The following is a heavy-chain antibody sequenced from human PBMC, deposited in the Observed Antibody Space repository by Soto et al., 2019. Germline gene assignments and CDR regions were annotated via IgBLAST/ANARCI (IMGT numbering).Heavy chain of an antibody. CDR2: ISYDGSNK. D-gene: IGHD1-26*01. CDR3: AKDPEVGATGAC. V-gene: IGHV3-30*18. J-gene: IGHJ4*02. CDR1: GFTFSSYG. Sequence: GSLRLSCAASGFTFSSYGMHWVRQAPGKGLEWVAVISYDGSNKYYADSVKGRFTISRDNSKNTLYLQMNSLRAEDTAVYYCAKDPEVGATGACWGQGTLVTVSS.